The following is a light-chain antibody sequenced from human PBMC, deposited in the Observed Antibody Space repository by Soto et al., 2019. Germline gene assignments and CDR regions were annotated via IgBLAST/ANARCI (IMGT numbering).Light chain of an antibody. V-gene: IGKV1-33*01. CDR2: DAS. J-gene: IGKJ5*01. Sequence: DIQMTQSPSSLSASVGDRVTVTCRASQDIGNYLCWYQQKLGKAPKLLIYDASYLEAGVPSRFSGSGSGTDFTFTISSLQPEDFATYYCQQLNSYPITFGQGTRLEIK. CDR3: QQLNSYPIT. CDR1: QDIGNY.